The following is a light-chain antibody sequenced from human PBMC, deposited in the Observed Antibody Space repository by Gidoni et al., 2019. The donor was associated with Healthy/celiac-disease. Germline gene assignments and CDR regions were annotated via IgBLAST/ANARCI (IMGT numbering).Light chain of an antibody. J-gene: IGKJ2*01. V-gene: IGKV3-20*01. CDR3: QQYGRSPYT. Sequence: ESVFTQSPGTLSLSTGERATLACRASQSVSSSYLAWYQQKPRQAPRLLRYGASSRATGLPDRFSGSGSGTAFTLSISRLAPEDFAVYYCQQYGRSPYTFGQGTKLEIK. CDR2: GAS. CDR1: QSVSSSY.